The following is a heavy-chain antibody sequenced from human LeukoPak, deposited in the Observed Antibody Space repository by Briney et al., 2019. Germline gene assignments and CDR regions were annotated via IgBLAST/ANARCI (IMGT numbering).Heavy chain of an antibody. CDR3: ARPSDFWSGFDY. CDR1: GGSISSSSYY. V-gene: IGHV4-39*01. CDR2: IYYSGST. Sequence: SETLSLTCTVSGGSISSSSYYWGWIRQPPGKGLEWIGSIYYSGSTYYNPSLKSRVTISVDTSKNQFSLKLSSVTAADTAVYYCARPSDFWSGFDYWGRGTLVTVSS. J-gene: IGHJ4*02. D-gene: IGHD3-3*01.